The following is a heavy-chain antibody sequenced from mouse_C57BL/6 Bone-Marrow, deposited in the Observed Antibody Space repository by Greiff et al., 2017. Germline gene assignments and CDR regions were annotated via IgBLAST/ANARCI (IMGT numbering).Heavy chain of an antibody. CDR2: IYPGDGET. V-gene: IGHV1-82*01. J-gene: IGHJ3*01. CDR1: GYAFSSSW. Sequence: QVQLQQSGPELVKPGASVKISCKASGYAFSSSWMNWVKQRPGKGLEWIGRIYPGDGETNYNGKFKGKATLTADKSSSTAYMPLSSLTSEDSAVYFCARDYYGSSLFAYWGQGTLVTVSA. CDR3: ARDYYGSSLFAY. D-gene: IGHD1-1*01.